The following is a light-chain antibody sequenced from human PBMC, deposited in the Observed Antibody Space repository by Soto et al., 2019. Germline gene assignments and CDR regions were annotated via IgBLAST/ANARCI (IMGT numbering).Light chain of an antibody. Sequence: EIVMTQSPATLSVSPGERATLSCRASQSVSSKLAWYQQKPGQAPRLLIYGASTRATGIPARFSGSGSGTEFTLTISSLQSEDFAVYYCQQYNNGLTFGGGTKVDNK. V-gene: IGKV3-15*01. J-gene: IGKJ4*01. CDR2: GAS. CDR1: QSVSSK. CDR3: QQYNNGLT.